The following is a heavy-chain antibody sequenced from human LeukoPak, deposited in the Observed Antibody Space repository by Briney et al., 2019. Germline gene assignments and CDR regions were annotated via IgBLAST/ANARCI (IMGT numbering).Heavy chain of an antibody. CDR1: GFTFSNYW. J-gene: IGHJ4*02. D-gene: IGHD6-19*01. Sequence: GGSLTLSCAASGFTFSNYWMHWVRQPPAKGLVWVSRTNNDGRGTNYADSVKGRFTVSRDNADNTLYLQMHSLRAEDTCVYYCVRGSSDWYGVDYWGQGTLVTVSS. V-gene: IGHV3-74*01. CDR3: VRGSSDWYGVDY. CDR2: TNNDGRGT.